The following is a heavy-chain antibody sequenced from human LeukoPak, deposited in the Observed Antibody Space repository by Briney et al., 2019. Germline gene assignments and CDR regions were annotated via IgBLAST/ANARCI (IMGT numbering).Heavy chain of an antibody. CDR2: INPNSGGT. Sequence: GASVKVSCKASGYSFTSYDINWVRQATGQGLEWMGWINPNSGGTNYAQKFQGWVTMTRDTSISTAYMELSRLRSDDTAVYYCARTYCSGGSCRHYFDYWGQGALVTVSS. D-gene: IGHD2-15*01. CDR1: GYSFTSYD. V-gene: IGHV1-2*04. CDR3: ARTYCSGGSCRHYFDY. J-gene: IGHJ4*02.